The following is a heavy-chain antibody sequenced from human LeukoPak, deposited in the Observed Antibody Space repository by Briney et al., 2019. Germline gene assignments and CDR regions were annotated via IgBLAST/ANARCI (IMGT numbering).Heavy chain of an antibody. CDR2: FDPEDGET. J-gene: IGHJ4*01. CDR3: AKVSGYDRDIDY. D-gene: IGHD5-12*01. CDR1: GYTLTELS. Sequence: GASVKVSCKVSGYTLTELSMHWVRQAPGKGLEWMGGFDPEDGETIYAQKFQGRVTMTEDTSTDTAYMELSSLRSEDTAVYYCAKVSGYDRDIDYWGHGNLVTVSS. V-gene: IGHV1-24*01.